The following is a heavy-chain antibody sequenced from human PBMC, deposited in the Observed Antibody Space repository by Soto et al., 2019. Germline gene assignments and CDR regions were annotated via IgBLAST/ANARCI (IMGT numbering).Heavy chain of an antibody. J-gene: IGHJ4*02. Sequence: SETLSLTCTVSGGSISSSSYYWGWIRQPPGKGLEWIGSIYYSGSTYYNPSLKSRVTISVGTSKNQFSLKLSSVTAADTAVYYCASQIAARPYYFDYWGQGTLVTVSS. CDR2: IYYSGST. CDR3: ASQIAARPYYFDY. V-gene: IGHV4-39*01. CDR1: GGSISSSSYY. D-gene: IGHD6-6*01.